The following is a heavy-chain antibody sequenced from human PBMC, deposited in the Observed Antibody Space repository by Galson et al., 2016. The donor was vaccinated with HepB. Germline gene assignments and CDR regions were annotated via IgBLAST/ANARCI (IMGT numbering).Heavy chain of an antibody. Sequence: SVKASCKASGGTFRNYGFSWVRQAPGQGLEWMGGIIPIFGTTTYAQKSQGRVTITADESTSTVHMELSSLRSEDTAMYYCARQGRYGRRWYTGLGEYWGQGTLVTVSS. V-gene: IGHV1-69*13. CDR1: GGTFRNYG. CDR2: IIPIFGTT. D-gene: IGHD6-13*01. J-gene: IGHJ4*02. CDR3: ARQGRYGRRWYTGLGEY.